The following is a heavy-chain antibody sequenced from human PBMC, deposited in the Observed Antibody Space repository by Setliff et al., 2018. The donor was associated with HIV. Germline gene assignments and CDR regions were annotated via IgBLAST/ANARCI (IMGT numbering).Heavy chain of an antibody. J-gene: IGHJ4*02. CDR2: INHGGST. CDR3: ARGLDVWGTYRYRNYFDY. Sequence: LSLTCAVYGGSFSDYYWSWIRQSPGRGLEWIGEINHGGSTIYNPSLKSRVTISIDTSKNQFSLNLTSVTAADTAIYYCARGLDVWGTYRYRNYFDYWGQGALVTVPQ. D-gene: IGHD3-16*02. V-gene: IGHV4-34*01. CDR1: GGSFSDYY.